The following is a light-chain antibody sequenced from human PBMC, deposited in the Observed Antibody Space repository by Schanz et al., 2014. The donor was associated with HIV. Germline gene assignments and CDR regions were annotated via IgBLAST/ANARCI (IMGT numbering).Light chain of an antibody. Sequence: DILMTQSPSSLSASVGDRVTITCRASQSVDTHLNWYQQRLGKAPKLLISAASSLQSGVPSRYSGSGSGTDFTLTISSLQPDDSATYYCQQLSSYPLTFGGGTKVEIK. CDR2: AAS. J-gene: IGKJ4*01. V-gene: IGKV1-39*01. CDR1: QSVDTH. CDR3: QQLSSYPLT.